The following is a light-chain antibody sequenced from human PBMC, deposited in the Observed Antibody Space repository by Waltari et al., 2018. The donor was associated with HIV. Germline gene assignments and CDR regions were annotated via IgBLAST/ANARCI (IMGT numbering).Light chain of an antibody. Sequence: QAVVTQEPSLTVSPGGTVTLTCGSSTGPVTSGHHPYWFQQRPGQAPRTLIYDATNKFSWTPARFSGSLLGGKAALTLSGAQPDDEADYYCLLSYSGARPWVFGGGTKLTVL. V-gene: IGLV7-46*01. CDR2: DAT. CDR3: LLSYSGARPWV. CDR1: TGPVTSGHH. J-gene: IGLJ3*02.